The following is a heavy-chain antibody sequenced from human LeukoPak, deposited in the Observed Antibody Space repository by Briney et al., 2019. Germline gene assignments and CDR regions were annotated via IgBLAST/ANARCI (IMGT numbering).Heavy chain of an antibody. CDR3: AKAPRFGVRQYYFDY. J-gene: IGHJ4*02. V-gene: IGHV3-9*01. Sequence: TGRSLRLSCAASGFTFDDYAMPWVRQAPGKGLEWVSGISWNSGSIGYADSVKGRFTISRDNAKNSLYLQMNSLRAEDTALYYCAKAPRFGVRQYYFDYWGQGTLVTVSS. D-gene: IGHD3-10*01. CDR1: GFTFDDYA. CDR2: ISWNSGSI.